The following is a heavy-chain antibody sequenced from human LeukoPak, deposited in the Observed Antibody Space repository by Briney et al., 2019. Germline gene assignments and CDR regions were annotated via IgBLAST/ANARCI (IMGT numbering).Heavy chain of an antibody. CDR2: ISAYNGNT. J-gene: IGHJ4*02. V-gene: IGHV1-18*01. D-gene: IGHD3-3*01. Sequence: GESLKISCKGSGYSFTSYGISWVRQAPGQGLEWMGWISAYNGNTNYAQKLQGRVTMTTDTSTSTAYMELRSLRSDDTAVYYCARVGIFGVVIDFDYWGQGTLVTVSS. CDR3: ARVGIFGVVIDFDY. CDR1: GYSFTSYG.